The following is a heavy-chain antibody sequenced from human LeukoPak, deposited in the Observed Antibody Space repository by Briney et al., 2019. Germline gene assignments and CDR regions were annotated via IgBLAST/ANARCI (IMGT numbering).Heavy chain of an antibody. CDR2: IYYGGST. CDR1: GGSINSYY. J-gene: IGHJ4*02. D-gene: IGHD3-10*01. Sequence: PSETLSLTCTVSGGSINSYYWGWIRQPPGKGLEWIGSIYYGGSTFYNPSLKSRVTISVDTSKNQFSLKLSSVTAADTAVYYCAGQGRPGFASGYWGQGTLVTVSS. V-gene: IGHV4-39*01. CDR3: AGQGRPGFASGY.